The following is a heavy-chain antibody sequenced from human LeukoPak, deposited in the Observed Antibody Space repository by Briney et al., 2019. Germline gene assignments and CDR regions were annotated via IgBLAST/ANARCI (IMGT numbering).Heavy chain of an antibody. CDR1: GFTISSYA. Sequence: GGSLRLSCAASGFTISSYAMSWARQAPGKGLEWVSVISGSGGSTYYADSVKGRFAISRDNSKNTLYLRMNSLRAEDTAVYYCAKDMGRIMITFGGPDYWGQGTLVTVSS. J-gene: IGHJ4*02. D-gene: IGHD3-16*01. CDR2: ISGSGGST. CDR3: AKDMGRIMITFGGPDY. V-gene: IGHV3-23*01.